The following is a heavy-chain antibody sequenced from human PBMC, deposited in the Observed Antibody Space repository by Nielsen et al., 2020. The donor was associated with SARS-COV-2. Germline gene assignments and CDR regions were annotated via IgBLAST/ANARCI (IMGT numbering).Heavy chain of an antibody. J-gene: IGHJ3*01. Sequence: GESLKISCAASGFTFSDYYMTWIRQAPGKGLEWVADIDPDGSDKVYVDSVKGRFTISRDNAKKSMSLQMNNLRVEDTAVYYCARDWSRAFDVWGQGTMVTVSS. CDR3: ARDWSRAFDV. CDR2: IDPDGSDK. CDR1: GFTFSDYY. D-gene: IGHD2-8*02. V-gene: IGHV3-7*01.